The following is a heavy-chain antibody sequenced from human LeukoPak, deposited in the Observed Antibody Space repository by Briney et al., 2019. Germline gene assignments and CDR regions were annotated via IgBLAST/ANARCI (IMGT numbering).Heavy chain of an antibody. V-gene: IGHV1-69*05. CDR3: ATLTDYYDIGGYFDY. Sequence: SVKVSCKASGGTFSSYAISWVRQAPGQGLEWMGGIIPIFGTANYAQKFQGRVTITTDESTSTAYMELSSLRSEDTAVYYCATLTDYYDIGGYFDYWGQGTLVTVTS. CDR2: IIPIFGTA. J-gene: IGHJ4*02. CDR1: GGTFSSYA. D-gene: IGHD3-9*01.